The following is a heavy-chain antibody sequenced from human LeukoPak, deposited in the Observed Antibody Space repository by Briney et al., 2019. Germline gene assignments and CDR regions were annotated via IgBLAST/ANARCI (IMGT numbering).Heavy chain of an antibody. D-gene: IGHD2-15*01. Sequence: GGSLRLSCAASGFTFSSYAMSWVRQAPGKGLEWVSAISGSGGSTYYADSVKGRFTISRDNSKNTLYLQMNSLRAEDTAVYYCAKDPISRYCSGGSCYSYFDYWGQGTLVTVSS. CDR3: AKDPISRYCSGGSCYSYFDY. J-gene: IGHJ4*02. CDR1: GFTFSSYA. V-gene: IGHV3-23*01. CDR2: ISGSGGST.